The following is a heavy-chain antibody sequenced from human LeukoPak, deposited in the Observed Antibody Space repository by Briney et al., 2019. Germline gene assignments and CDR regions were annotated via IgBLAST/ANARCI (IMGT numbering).Heavy chain of an antibody. CDR1: GYTFTSYW. V-gene: IGHV5-51*01. CDR3: ARPADGSYYNYFDY. Sequence: GESLKISCKGSGYTFTSYWIAWVRQMPGKGLEWMGIIYPGDSDTRYSPSFQGQVTISADKSISTAYLQWGSLKASDTAMYYCARPADGSYYNYFDYWGQGTLVTVSS. J-gene: IGHJ4*02. D-gene: IGHD1-26*01. CDR2: IYPGDSDT.